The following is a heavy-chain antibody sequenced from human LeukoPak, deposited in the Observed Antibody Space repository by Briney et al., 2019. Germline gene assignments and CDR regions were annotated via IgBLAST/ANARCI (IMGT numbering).Heavy chain of an antibody. J-gene: IGHJ4*02. Sequence: SVKVSCKASGGTFSSYAISWVRQAPGQRLEWMGRIIPIFGIANYAQKFQGRVTITADKSTSTAYMELSSLRSEDTAVYYCAREEDLWAAAGTIDYWGQGTLVTVSS. V-gene: IGHV1-69*04. CDR1: GGTFSSYA. D-gene: IGHD6-13*01. CDR3: AREEDLWAAAGTIDY. CDR2: IIPIFGIA.